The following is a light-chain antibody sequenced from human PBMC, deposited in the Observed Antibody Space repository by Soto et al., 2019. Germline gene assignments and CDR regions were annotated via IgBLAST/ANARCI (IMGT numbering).Light chain of an antibody. CDR3: QHYDSSNVYT. CDR2: AAS. J-gene: IGKJ2*01. CDR1: QTVNSDY. V-gene: IGKV3-20*01. Sequence: EIVLTQSPGTLSLSPGERATLSCRASQTVNSDYLAWYHQTPGQAPRLLIYAASNRATGVPDRFSGSGSGTDFTLTISRLEPEDLAVYYCQHYDSSNVYTFSQGSKLEIK.